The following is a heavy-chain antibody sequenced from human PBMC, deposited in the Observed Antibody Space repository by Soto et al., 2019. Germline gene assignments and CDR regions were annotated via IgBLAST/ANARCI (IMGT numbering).Heavy chain of an antibody. CDR3: AIDLEGTVTGLGAFGI. CDR1: GGSIRNDNFY. D-gene: IGHD6-19*01. V-gene: IGHV4-31*03. Sequence: QVQLQESGQGLVTPSQTLSLTCTVSGGSIRNDNFYWSSLRQRPGKALEWIAYISYSGYTYYNPCLKSRAIISVDPSNNQFSLILNSVTAADTAVYYWAIDLEGTVTGLGAFGIWGRGTLVTVSS. CDR2: ISYSGYT. J-gene: IGHJ3*02.